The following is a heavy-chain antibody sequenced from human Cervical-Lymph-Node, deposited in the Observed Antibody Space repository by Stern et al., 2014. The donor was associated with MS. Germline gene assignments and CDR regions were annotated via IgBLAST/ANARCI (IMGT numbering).Heavy chain of an antibody. CDR3: ASAVTGLNYYFHALDV. D-gene: IGHD6-19*01. CDR2: SSPEDGET. CDR1: GYTLNGLS. Sequence: QMQLVQSGAEVKKPGASVKVSCKVSGYTLNGLSLHWVRQAPGEGLEWMGGSSPEDGETIFAQGLQGRVTVTEDTSTDTAYMELSSLRSEDTAVYYCASAVTGLNYYFHALDVWGQGTTVTVSS. V-gene: IGHV1-24*01. J-gene: IGHJ6*02.